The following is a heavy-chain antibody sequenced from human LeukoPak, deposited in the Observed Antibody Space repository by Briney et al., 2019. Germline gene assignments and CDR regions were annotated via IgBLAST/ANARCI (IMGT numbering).Heavy chain of an antibody. D-gene: IGHD6-19*01. J-gene: IGHJ4*02. Sequence: PGGSLRLSCAVSGFTFSNYWMSWVRRAPGKGLEWVSAISGSGGSTYYADSVKGRFTISRDNSKNTLYLQMSSLRAEDTAVYYCAKWVAVAGDDYWGQGTLVTVSS. CDR1: GFTFSNYW. CDR3: AKWVAVAGDDY. V-gene: IGHV3-23*01. CDR2: ISGSGGST.